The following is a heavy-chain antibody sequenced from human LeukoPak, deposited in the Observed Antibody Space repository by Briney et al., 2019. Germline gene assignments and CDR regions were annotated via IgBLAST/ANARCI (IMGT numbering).Heavy chain of an antibody. CDR3: ARASKVEAFDV. CDR2: IYGGSST. Sequence: GGSLRLSCAASGVTVSSTYMSWVRPAPGKGLEWVSVIYGGSSTYNADSVKGRFTISRDNSKNTLFLQMNSLRAEDTAVYYCARASKVEAFDVWGQGTMVTVSS. J-gene: IGHJ3*01. D-gene: IGHD2-15*01. V-gene: IGHV3-66*01. CDR1: GVTVSSTY.